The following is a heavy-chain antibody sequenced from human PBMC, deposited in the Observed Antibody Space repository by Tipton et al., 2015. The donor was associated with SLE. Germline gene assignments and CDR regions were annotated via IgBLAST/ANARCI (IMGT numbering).Heavy chain of an antibody. V-gene: IGHV3-7*01. D-gene: IGHD6-19*01. J-gene: IGHJ4*02. Sequence: SLRLSCAASGFTFSDHWMNWVRQAPGKGLEWVASINQGGSENHYVDSVRGRFTISRDNAKKTLYLQMNSLRAEDTAVYYCARAVADWGWLVVYWGRGTQVTVSS. CDR2: INQGGSEN. CDR1: GFTFSDHW. CDR3: ARAVADWGWLVVY.